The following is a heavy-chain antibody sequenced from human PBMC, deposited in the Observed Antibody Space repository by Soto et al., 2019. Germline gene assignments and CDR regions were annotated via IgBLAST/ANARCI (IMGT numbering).Heavy chain of an antibody. CDR3: ARASGTPQGAFDI. Sequence: ASVKVSCKASGGTFSSYAISWVRQAPGQGLEWMGIINPSGGRTSYAQKFQGRVTMTRDTSTSTVYMELSSLRSEDMAVYYCARASGTPQGAFDIWGQGTMVTVSS. D-gene: IGHD2-15*01. V-gene: IGHV1-46*03. CDR1: GGTFSSYA. J-gene: IGHJ3*02. CDR2: INPSGGRT.